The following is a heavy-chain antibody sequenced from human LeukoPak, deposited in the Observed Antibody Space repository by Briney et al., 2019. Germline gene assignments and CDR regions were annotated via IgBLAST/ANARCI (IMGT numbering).Heavy chain of an antibody. V-gene: IGHV1-69*04. CDR3: ARDLAARPGKPFDY. D-gene: IGHD3-10*01. CDR2: IIPILDIA. J-gene: IGHJ4*02. CDR1: GYTFTSYG. Sequence: ASVKVSCKASGYTFTSYGISWVRQAPGQGLEWMGRIIPILDIANYAQKFQGRVTITADKSTSTAYMELSSLRSEDTAVYYCARDLAARPGKPFDYWGQGTLVTVSS.